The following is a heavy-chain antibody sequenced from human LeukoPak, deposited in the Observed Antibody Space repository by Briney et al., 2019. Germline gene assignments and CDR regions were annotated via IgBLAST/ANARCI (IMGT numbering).Heavy chain of an antibody. CDR1: GYTFTSYD. Sequence: ASVKVSCKASGYTFTSYDINWVRQATGQGLEWMGWMNPNSGNTGYAQKFQGRVTMTRNTSISTAYMELSSLRSEDTAVYYCARGVRGRYYYYYMDVWGKGTTVTISS. J-gene: IGHJ6*03. D-gene: IGHD3-10*01. CDR3: ARGVRGRYYYYYMDV. CDR2: MNPNSGNT. V-gene: IGHV1-8*01.